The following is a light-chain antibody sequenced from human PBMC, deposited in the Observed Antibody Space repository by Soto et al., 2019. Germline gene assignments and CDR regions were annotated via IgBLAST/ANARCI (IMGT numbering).Light chain of an antibody. CDR2: GAS. CDR3: QQYGRSPRT. V-gene: IGKV3-20*01. J-gene: IGKJ1*01. CDR1: QSVSSSY. Sequence: ESVMTYSPGHLSVSPGEKAPLSRRASQSVSSSYLAWYQQKPGQAPRLLIYGASSRATGIPDRFSGSGSGTDFTLTISRLEPEDFAVYYCQQYGRSPRTFGQGTKVDIK.